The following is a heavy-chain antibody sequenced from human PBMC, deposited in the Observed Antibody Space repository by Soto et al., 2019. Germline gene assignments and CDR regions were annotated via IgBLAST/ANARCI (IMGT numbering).Heavy chain of an antibody. CDR2: ISNSGTT. Sequence: SETLSLTCTVSGDSISRGAYYWTWIRQHPGKGLEWIGYISNSGTTYYNPSLKSRVTISVDTSKNQFSLKLSSVTAADTAVYYCARGGWSLGYWGQGKLVTVSS. V-gene: IGHV4-31*03. CDR1: GDSISRGAYY. J-gene: IGHJ4*02. D-gene: IGHD6-19*01. CDR3: ARGGWSLGY.